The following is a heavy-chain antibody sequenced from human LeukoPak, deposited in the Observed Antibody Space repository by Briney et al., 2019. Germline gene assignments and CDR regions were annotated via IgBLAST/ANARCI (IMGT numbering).Heavy chain of an antibody. CDR1: GDSISSFS. J-gene: IGHJ4*02. V-gene: IGHV4-59*07. CDR3: ARGPSSGQYVSPLDY. Sequence: SDTLSLTCTVSGDSISSFSWSWIRQSPGKRLEWIGYLYYSGTANYNPSLRSRVTISSDTSKNQFSLKLSSLTAADTAMYYCARGPSSGQYVSPLDYWGQGTLVTVSS. CDR2: LYYSGTA. D-gene: IGHD6-25*01.